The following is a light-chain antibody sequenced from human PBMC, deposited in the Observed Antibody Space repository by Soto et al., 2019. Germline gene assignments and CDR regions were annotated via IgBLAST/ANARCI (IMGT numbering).Light chain of an antibody. J-gene: IGKJ4*01. CDR1: QSVSSSY. CDR3: QRYNNWPLT. V-gene: IGKV3-15*01. Sequence: EIVLTQSPGILSLSPGERATLSCRASQSVSSSYLAWYQQKPGQAPRLLIYGASSRAPGIPARFSGSRSGTEFTLTINSLQSEDFAVYYCQRYNNWPLTFGGGTKVDIK. CDR2: GAS.